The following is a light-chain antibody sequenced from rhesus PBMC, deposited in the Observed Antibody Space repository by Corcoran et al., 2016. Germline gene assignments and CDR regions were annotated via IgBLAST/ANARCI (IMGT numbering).Light chain of an antibody. J-gene: IGKJ4*01. CDR2: AAS. CDR1: QTISSY. Sequence: DIQMTQSPSSLSASVGDRVTITCRASQTISSYLAWYQQKPGKVPKLLIYAASSLESGVTSRFSGSGSWTEFTLTISSLQPEDFATYYCQQHNSHPLTFGGGTKVEIK. V-gene: IGKV1-44*02. CDR3: QQHNSHPLT.